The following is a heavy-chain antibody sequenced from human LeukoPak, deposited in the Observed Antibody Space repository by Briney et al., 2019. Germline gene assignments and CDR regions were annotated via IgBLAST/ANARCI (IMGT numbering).Heavy chain of an antibody. D-gene: IGHD3-22*01. CDR3: ARDFPLYYYDSSGAFDI. Sequence: GGSLRLSCAASGFTFSSYGMHWVRQAPGKGLEWVAVIWYDGSNKYYADSVKGRFTISRDNSKNTLYLQMNSLRAEDTAVYYCARDFPLYYYDSSGAFDIWGQGTMVTVSS. CDR2: IWYDGSNK. V-gene: IGHV3-33*01. J-gene: IGHJ3*02. CDR1: GFTFSSYG.